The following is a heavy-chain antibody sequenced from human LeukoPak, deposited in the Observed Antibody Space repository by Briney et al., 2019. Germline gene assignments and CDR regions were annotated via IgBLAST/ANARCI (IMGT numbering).Heavy chain of an antibody. J-gene: IGHJ3*02. CDR2: INSDGSGT. Sequence: GGSLRLSCGASGFTFNNYWMRWVRQAPGMGLVWVSRINSDGSGTTYADSVKGRVTLSRDNAKNTLYLQMNSLRAEDAAVYYCARGKDGVWAFDIWGQGTTVTVSS. V-gene: IGHV3-74*01. CDR3: ARGKDGVWAFDI. D-gene: IGHD3-16*01. CDR1: GFTFNNYW.